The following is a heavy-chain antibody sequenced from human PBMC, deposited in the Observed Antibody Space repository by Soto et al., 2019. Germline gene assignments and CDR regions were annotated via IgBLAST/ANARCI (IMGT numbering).Heavy chain of an antibody. Sequence: ASVKVSCKASGYTFTSYYMHWVRQAPGQGPEWMGWINPNSGDTNYALKFQGRVTMTRDTSISTAHMELSRLRSDDTAVYYCARVWNYYDSRGHFAYWGQGTLVTVSS. CDR3: ARVWNYYDSRGHFAY. CDR1: GYTFTSYY. CDR2: INPNSGDT. V-gene: IGHV1-2*02. J-gene: IGHJ4*02. D-gene: IGHD3-22*01.